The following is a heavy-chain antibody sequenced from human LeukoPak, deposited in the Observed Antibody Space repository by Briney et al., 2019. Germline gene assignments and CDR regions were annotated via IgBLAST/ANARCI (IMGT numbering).Heavy chain of an antibody. CDR1: GFTVSSNY. CDR2: IYSGGST. J-gene: IGHJ5*02. Sequence: GGSLRLSCAASGFTVSSNYMSWVRQAPGKGLEWVSVIYSGGSTYYADSVKGRFTISRDNSKNTLYLKMKSMRAEDTAVYYCARDLGTTMIVAPGGFDPWGQGTLVTVSS. V-gene: IGHV3-53*01. CDR3: ARDLGTTMIVAPGGFDP. D-gene: IGHD3-22*01.